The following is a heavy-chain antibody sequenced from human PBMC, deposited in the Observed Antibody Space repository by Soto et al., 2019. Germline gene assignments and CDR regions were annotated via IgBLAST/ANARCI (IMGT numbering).Heavy chain of an antibody. D-gene: IGHD3-22*01. V-gene: IGHV1-24*01. CDR1: GYTLTELS. CDR3: ATPGARYYYDSSGYYPFDY. Sequence: ASVKVSCKVSGYTLTELSMHWVRQAPGKGLEWMGGFDPEDGETIYAQKFQGRVTMTEDTSTDTAYMELGSLRSEDTAVYYCATPGARYYYDSSGYYPFDYWGQGTLVTVSS. CDR2: FDPEDGET. J-gene: IGHJ4*02.